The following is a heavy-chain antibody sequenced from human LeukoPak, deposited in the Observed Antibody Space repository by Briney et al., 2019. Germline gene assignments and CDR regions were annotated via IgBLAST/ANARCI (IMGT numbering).Heavy chain of an antibody. CDR1: GFTFSSYS. CDR2: ISSSSSYI. D-gene: IGHD6-13*01. Sequence: GGSLTLSCAASGFTFSSYSMNWVRQAPGQGLEWVSSISSSSSYIYYADSVKGRFTISRDNAKDSLYLQMNSLRAEDSAVYYCARDAGQQLVSFDYWGQGTLVTVSS. V-gene: IGHV3-21*01. CDR3: ARDAGQQLVSFDY. J-gene: IGHJ4*02.